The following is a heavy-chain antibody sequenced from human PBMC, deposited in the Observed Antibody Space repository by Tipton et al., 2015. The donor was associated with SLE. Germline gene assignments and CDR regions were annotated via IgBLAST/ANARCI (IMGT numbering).Heavy chain of an antibody. Sequence: TLSLTCAVYGGSFSGYYWSWIRQPPGKGLEWIGEINHSGSTNYNPSLKSRVTISVDTSKNQLSLKLSSVTAADTAVYYCARGRDWNQGYFDYWGQGTLVTVSS. J-gene: IGHJ4*02. V-gene: IGHV4-34*01. CDR2: INHSGST. D-gene: IGHD1-1*01. CDR3: ARGRDWNQGYFDY. CDR1: GGSFSGYY.